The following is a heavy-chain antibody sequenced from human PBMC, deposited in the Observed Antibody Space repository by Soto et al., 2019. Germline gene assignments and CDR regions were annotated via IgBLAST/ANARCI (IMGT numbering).Heavy chain of an antibody. CDR2: IYHSGST. J-gene: IGHJ6*02. CDR3: ARVTAMVTSGPRYYSYGMDV. CDR1: GGSISSSNW. V-gene: IGHV4-4*02. Sequence: PSETLSLTCAVSGGSISSSNWRSSVRQHPGKGLEWIGEIYHSGSTNCNPSLKSRVTISVDKSKNQFSLKLSSVTAADTAVYYCARVTAMVTSGPRYYSYGMDVWGQGTTVTGSS. D-gene: IGHD5-18*01.